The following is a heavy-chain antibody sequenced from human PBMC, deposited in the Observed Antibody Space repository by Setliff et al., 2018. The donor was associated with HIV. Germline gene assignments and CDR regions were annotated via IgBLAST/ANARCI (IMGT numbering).Heavy chain of an antibody. CDR2: MNPDSGNT. D-gene: IGHD6-19*01. CDR1: GYNFVNYE. CDR3: ARGEAVAGRGAPPSFDY. Sequence: ASVKVSCKASGYNFVNYEINWVRQATGQGLEWMGWMNPDSGNTDYAQKFQGRVTMTTDTSTSTAYMELRSLRSDDTAVYYCARGEAVAGRGAPPSFDYWGQGTLVTVSS. J-gene: IGHJ4*02. V-gene: IGHV1-8*02.